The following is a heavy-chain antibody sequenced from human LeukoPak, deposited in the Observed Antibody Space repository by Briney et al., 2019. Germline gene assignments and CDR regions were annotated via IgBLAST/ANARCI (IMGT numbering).Heavy chain of an antibody. Sequence: SETLSLTCTVSGGSISSYYWSWIRQPAGKGLEWIGYIYYSGSTNYNPSLKSRVTISVDTSKNQFSLKLSSVTAADTAVYYCARSAADSSGYYYASYWGQGTLVIVSS. CDR1: GGSISSYY. V-gene: IGHV4-59*01. CDR3: ARSAADSSGYYYASY. CDR2: IYYSGST. D-gene: IGHD3-22*01. J-gene: IGHJ4*02.